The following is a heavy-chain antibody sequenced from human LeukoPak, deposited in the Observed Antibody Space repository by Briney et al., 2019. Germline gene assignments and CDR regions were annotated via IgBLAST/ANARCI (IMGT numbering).Heavy chain of an antibody. CDR1: GFTFSSYA. CDR3: ARDLSAARPPRIRVKGYWFDP. V-gene: IGHV3-30*01. D-gene: IGHD6-6*01. Sequence: PGGSLRLSCAASGFTFSSYATHWVRQAPGKGLEWVAVISYDGSNKYYADSVKGRFTISRDNSKNTLYLQMNSLRAEDTAVYYCARDLSAARPPRIRVKGYWFDPWGQGTLVTVSS. J-gene: IGHJ5*02. CDR2: ISYDGSNK.